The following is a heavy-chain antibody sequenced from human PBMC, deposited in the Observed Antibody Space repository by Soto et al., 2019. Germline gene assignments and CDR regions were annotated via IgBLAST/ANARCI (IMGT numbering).Heavy chain of an antibody. CDR3: ARDSSSCRGGHCYFDN. D-gene: IGHD2-21*02. Sequence: EVRLVESGGGLVQPGGSLRLSCAVSGFTFSDHFMDWVRQTPGKGLEWVGRVRSKANNYITEYAASVKGRFTISRDDSQNSLYLQMNSLRIEDTAVYFCARDSSSCRGGHCYFDNWGQGTLVPVSS. CDR2: VRSKANNYIT. CDR1: GFTFSDHF. J-gene: IGHJ4*02. V-gene: IGHV3-72*01.